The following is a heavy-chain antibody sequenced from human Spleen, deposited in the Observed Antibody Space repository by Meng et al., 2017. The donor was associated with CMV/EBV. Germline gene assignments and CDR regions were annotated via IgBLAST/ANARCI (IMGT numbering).Heavy chain of an antibody. Sequence: CTASAYTFTSYYMHWVRQAPGQGLEWMGIINPSGGSTSYAQKFQGRVTMTRDTSTSTVYMELSSLRSEDTAVYYCARDQGIAAAGTVDWGQGTLVTVSS. CDR2: INPSGGST. CDR3: ARDQGIAAAGTVD. CDR1: AYTFTSYY. V-gene: IGHV1-46*01. D-gene: IGHD6-13*01. J-gene: IGHJ4*02.